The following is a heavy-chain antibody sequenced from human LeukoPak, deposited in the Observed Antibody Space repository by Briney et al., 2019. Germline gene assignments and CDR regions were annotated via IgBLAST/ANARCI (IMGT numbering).Heavy chain of an antibody. CDR2: INHSEST. D-gene: IGHD1-26*01. V-gene: IGHV4-34*01. Sequence: PSETLSLTCAVYGGSFSGYYWSWIRQPPGEGLEWIGEINHSESTNYNPSLKSRVTISVDTSKNQFSLKLSSVTAADTAVYYCARYLSGSYFGYYYYMDVWGKGTTVTVSS. CDR3: ARYLSGSYFGYYYYMDV. J-gene: IGHJ6*03. CDR1: GGSFSGYY.